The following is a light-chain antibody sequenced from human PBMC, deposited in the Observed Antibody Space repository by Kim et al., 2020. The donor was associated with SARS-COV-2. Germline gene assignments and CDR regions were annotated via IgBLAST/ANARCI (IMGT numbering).Light chain of an antibody. Sequence: EIVLTQSPATLSLSPGERATLSCRASQSVSRYLAWYQQKPGQAPRLLIYDASNRATGIPARFSGSGSGTDFTLTISSLEPEDFAVYYCQQRSNWPREVTFGPGTKVDIK. CDR2: DAS. V-gene: IGKV3-11*01. CDR3: QQRSNWPREVT. CDR1: QSVSRY. J-gene: IGKJ3*01.